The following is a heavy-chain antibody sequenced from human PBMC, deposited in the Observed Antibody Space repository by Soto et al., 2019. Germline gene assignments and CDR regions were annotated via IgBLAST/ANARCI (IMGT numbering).Heavy chain of an antibody. D-gene: IGHD4-17*01. J-gene: IGHJ4*02. Sequence: QVHLVESGGGVVQPGRSLRLSCSASGLTVSNYAMHWVRQAPGKGLEWVAFISYDGTNRCYPDSVKGRFTISRDNSKNTLYLQMNNMKTEDTAVYYCARESSSTVTTGGGGSAKDYWGQGTLVTVSS. CDR3: ARESSSTVTTGGGGSAKDY. CDR1: GLTVSNYA. CDR2: ISYDGTNR. V-gene: IGHV3-30-3*01.